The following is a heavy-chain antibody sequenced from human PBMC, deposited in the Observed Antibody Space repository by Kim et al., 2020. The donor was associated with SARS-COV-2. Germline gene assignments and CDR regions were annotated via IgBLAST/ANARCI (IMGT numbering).Heavy chain of an antibody. D-gene: IGHD2-2*02. CDR2: IHQNGRT. Sequence: SETLSLTCAVYIGSLSGHYWSWIRQSPGKGPEWIGEIHQNGRTNYNPSLKSRVTISMHTSKNQFSLKVNSMTAADTGFYYCARGRAGVVPAPILGLGPHYDYFIMDVWGHGTTVTVSS. CDR3: ARGRAGVVPAPILGLGPHYDYFIMDV. CDR1: IGSLSGHY. V-gene: IGHV4-34*01. J-gene: IGHJ6*03.